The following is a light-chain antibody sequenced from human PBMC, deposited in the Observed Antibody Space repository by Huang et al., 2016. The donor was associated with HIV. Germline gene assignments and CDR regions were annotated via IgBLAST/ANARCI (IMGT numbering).Light chain of an antibody. CDR2: DAS. CDR1: QSVSSS. V-gene: IGKV3-11*01. J-gene: IGKJ1*01. CDR3: QQRSTWPPA. Sequence: EIVLTQSPATLSLSPGERATLSCRASQSVSSSLAWDQQKPGQAPRLLIYDASNRATGIPGRFSGSGSGTDFTLTISSLEPEDFAVYYCQQRSTWPPAFGQGTKVEIK.